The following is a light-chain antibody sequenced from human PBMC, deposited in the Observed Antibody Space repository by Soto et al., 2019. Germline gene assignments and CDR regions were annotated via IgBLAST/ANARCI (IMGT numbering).Light chain of an antibody. Sequence: QSALTQPPSVSGSPGQSVTISCTGTSSDIGGYNYVSWYQQLPGKAPKLMIYDVSKRPSGVPDRFSGSNSGNTASLTISGLQAEDEADYYCCSYAGTTHVFVTGTKLTVL. V-gene: IGLV2-11*01. J-gene: IGLJ1*01. CDR2: DVS. CDR1: SSDIGGYNY. CDR3: CSYAGTTHV.